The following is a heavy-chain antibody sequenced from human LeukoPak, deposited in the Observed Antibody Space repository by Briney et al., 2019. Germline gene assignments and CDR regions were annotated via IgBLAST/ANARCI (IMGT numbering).Heavy chain of an antibody. J-gene: IGHJ4*02. CDR3: ARRGVIGGPTFDY. D-gene: IGHD3-16*02. V-gene: IGHV4-59*01. Sequence: SETLSLTCTVSGGSISSYYWSWIRQPPGKGLEWIGYIYYSGSTNYNPSLKSRVTISVDTSKNQFSLKLSSVTAADTAVYYCARRGVIGGPTFDYWGQGTLATVSS. CDR2: IYYSGST. CDR1: GGSISSYY.